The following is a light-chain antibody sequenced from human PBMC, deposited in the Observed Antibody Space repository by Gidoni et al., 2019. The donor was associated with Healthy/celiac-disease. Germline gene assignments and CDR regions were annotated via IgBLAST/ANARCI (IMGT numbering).Light chain of an antibody. V-gene: IGLV2-14*01. J-gene: IGLJ2*01. Sequence: QSALTQPASVSGSPGQSITISCTVTSSDVGGYNYVSWYRQHPGKAPKLMIYDVSNRPSGVSNRFSGSKPGNTASLTIFGLQAEDEADYYCSSYTSSTTLVVFGGGTKLTVL. CDR1: SSDVGGYNY. CDR3: SSYTSSTTLVV. CDR2: DVS.